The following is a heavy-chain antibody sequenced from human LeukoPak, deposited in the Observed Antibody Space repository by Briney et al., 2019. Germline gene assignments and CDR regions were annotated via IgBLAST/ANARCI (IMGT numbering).Heavy chain of an antibody. D-gene: IGHD1-26*01. V-gene: IGHV1-24*01. CDR2: FYPEDGET. Sequence: ASVKVSCKVSGYTLTELSMHWVRQAPGKGLEWMGGFYPEDGETIYAQKFQGRVTMTEDTSTDTAYMELSSLRSEDTAVYYCATDPYSGSRLAAAAFDIWGQGTMVTVSS. CDR1: GYTLTELS. J-gene: IGHJ3*02. CDR3: ATDPYSGSRLAAAAFDI.